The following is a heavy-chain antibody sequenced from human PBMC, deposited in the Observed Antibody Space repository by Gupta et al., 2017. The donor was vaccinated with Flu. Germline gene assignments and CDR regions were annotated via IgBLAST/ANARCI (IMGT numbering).Heavy chain of an antibody. CDR2: IYTSGST. D-gene: IGHD2-2*02. J-gene: IGHJ6*02. Sequence: QVQLQESGPGLVKPSQTLSLTCTVSGGSISSGSYYWSWIRQPAGKGLEWIGRIYTSGSTNYNPSLKSRVTISVDTSKNQFSLKLSSVTAADTAVYYCARDQLLYDYYYYYGMDVWGQGTTVTVSS. CDR1: GGSISSGSYY. V-gene: IGHV4-61*02. CDR3: ARDQLLYDYYYYYGMDV.